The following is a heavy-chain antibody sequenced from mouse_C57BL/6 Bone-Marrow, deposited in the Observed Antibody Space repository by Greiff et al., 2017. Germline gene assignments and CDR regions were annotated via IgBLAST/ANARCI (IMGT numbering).Heavy chain of an antibody. CDR1: GFTFSSYA. V-gene: IGHV5-4*01. CDR3: ARENGRYYYAMDH. Sequence: EVKLMESGGGLVKPGGSLKLSCAASGFTFSSYAMSWVRQTPEKRLEWVATISDGGSYTYYPDNVKGRFTISRDNAKNNLYLQMSHLKSEDTAMYYCARENGRYYYAMDHGGQGTSVTVSS. J-gene: IGHJ4*01. D-gene: IGHD1-1*01. CDR2: ISDGGSYT.